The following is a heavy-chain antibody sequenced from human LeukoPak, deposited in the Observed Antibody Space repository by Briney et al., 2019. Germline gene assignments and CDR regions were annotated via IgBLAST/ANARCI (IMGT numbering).Heavy chain of an antibody. CDR3: ARDGYSSSFYFDY. V-gene: IGHV3-48*04. D-gene: IGHD6-6*01. CDR2: ISSSGSTI. Sequence: GESLRLSCAASGFTFSTYNMNWVRQAPGKGLEWVSYISSSGSTIYYADSVKGRFTISRDNAKNTLYLQMNSLRAEDTAVYYCARDGYSSSFYFDYWGQGTLVTVSS. CDR1: GFTFSTYN. J-gene: IGHJ4*02.